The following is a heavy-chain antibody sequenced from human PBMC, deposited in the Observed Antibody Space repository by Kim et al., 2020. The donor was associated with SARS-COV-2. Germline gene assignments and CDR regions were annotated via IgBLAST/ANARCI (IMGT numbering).Heavy chain of an antibody. V-gene: IGHV3-30*02. D-gene: IGHD6-13*01. J-gene: IGHJ2*01. CDR3: AKANPLYSSSWSDWYFDL. Sequence: VKGRVTNSRDNSKNTLYLQMNSLRAEDTAVYYCAKANPLYSSSWSDWYFDLWGRGTLVTVSS.